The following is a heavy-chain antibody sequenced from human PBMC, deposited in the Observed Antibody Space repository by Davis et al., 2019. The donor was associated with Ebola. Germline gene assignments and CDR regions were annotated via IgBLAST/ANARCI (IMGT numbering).Heavy chain of an antibody. Sequence: PGGSLRLSCAASGFTFSSYEMNWVRQAPGKGLEWVSYISSSGSTIYYADSVKGRFTISRDNAKNSLYLQMNSLRAEDTAVYYCARDGPIHGPFDYWGQGTLVTVSS. D-gene: IGHD3/OR15-3a*01. J-gene: IGHJ4*02. CDR3: ARDGPIHGPFDY. CDR2: ISSSGSTI. CDR1: GFTFSSYE. V-gene: IGHV3-48*03.